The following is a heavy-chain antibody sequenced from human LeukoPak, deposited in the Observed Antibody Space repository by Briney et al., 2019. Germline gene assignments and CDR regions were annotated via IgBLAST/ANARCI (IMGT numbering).Heavy chain of an antibody. V-gene: IGHV4-4*07. CDR3: ARGVQYYDFWSGRYYYMDV. J-gene: IGHJ6*03. CDR2: IYTSGST. D-gene: IGHD3-3*01. CDR1: GGSISSYY. Sequence: PSETLSLTCTVSGGSISSYYWSWIRQPAGKGLEWIERIYTSGSTNYNPSLKSRVTISVDKSKNQFSLKLSSVTAADTAVYYCARGVQYYDFWSGRYYYMDVWGKGTTVTVSS.